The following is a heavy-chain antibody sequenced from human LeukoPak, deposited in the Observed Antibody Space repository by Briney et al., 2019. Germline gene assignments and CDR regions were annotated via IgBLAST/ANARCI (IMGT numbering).Heavy chain of an antibody. CDR2: INHSGST. Sequence: SETLSLTCAVYGGSFSGYYWSWIRQPPGKVLEWIGEINHSGSTNYNPSLKSRVTISVDTSKNQFSLKLSSVTAADTAVYYCARGPRPRYCSGGSCYSDRYYYYMDVWGKGTTVTVSS. J-gene: IGHJ6*03. V-gene: IGHV4-34*01. CDR1: GGSFSGYY. CDR3: ARGPRPRYCSGGSCYSDRYYYYMDV. D-gene: IGHD2-15*01.